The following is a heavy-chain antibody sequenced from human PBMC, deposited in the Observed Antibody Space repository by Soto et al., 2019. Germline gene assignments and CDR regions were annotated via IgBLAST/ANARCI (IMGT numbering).Heavy chain of an antibody. J-gene: IGHJ4*02. D-gene: IGHD2-15*01. CDR3: VKGSEVARQELDY. V-gene: IGHV3-30*18. CDR2: ISSDGSHK. CDR1: GFSFSNCG. Sequence: QVQLVESGGGVVQPGRSLRLSCAASGFSFSNCGMHWVRQAPGKGLAWVAAISSDGSHKYYSESVKGRFTISRDNSKNTLFLQMNSLRVEDTAVYYCVKGSEVARQELDYWGQGTLVTVSS.